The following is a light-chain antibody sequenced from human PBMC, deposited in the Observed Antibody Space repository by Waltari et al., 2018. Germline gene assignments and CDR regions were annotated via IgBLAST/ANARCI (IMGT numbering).Light chain of an antibody. CDR1: SSNIGRNT. CDR2: SNN. CDR3: AAWDDSLKGV. J-gene: IGLJ3*02. V-gene: IGLV1-44*01. Sequence: QSVLTQPPSASGTPGQRVTLSCSGSSSNIGRNTVNWYQQLPGTAPKLLIYSNNQRPAGVPDRFSGSKSGTSASLAISGLQSEDEADYYCAAWDDSLKGVFGGGTKLTVL.